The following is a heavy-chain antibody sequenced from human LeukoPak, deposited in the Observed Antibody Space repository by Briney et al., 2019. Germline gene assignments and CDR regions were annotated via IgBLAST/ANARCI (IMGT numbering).Heavy chain of an antibody. CDR1: GFTFDDYA. D-gene: IGHD3-10*01. CDR2: INQDESSQ. V-gene: IGHV3-7*03. Sequence: GGSLRLSCAASGFTFDDYAMHWVRQAPGKGLEWVANINQDESSQYYVDAVRGRFTISRDNAKNSLNLQMNSLRAEDTAVYYCAKDRRAGSYDYWGQGTLVTVSS. J-gene: IGHJ4*02. CDR3: AKDRRAGSYDY.